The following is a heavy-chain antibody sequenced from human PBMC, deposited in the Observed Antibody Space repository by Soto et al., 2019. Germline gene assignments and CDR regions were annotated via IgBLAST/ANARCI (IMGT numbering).Heavy chain of an antibody. CDR2: MNPNSGNT. CDR3: ARGLIPTFLNCYYMDV. Sequence: ASVKVSCKASGYTFTSYDINWGRQATGQGLEWMGWMNPNSGNTGYAQKFQGRVTMTRNTSISTAYMELSSLRSEDTAVYYCARGLIPTFLNCYYMDVWGKGTTVTVSS. CDR1: GYTFTSYD. V-gene: IGHV1-8*01. J-gene: IGHJ6*03. D-gene: IGHD2-8*01.